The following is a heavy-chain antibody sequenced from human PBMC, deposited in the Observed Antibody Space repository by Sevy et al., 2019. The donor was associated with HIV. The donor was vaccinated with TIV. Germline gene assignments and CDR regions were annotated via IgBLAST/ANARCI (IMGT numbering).Heavy chain of an antibody. CDR3: ARETSDSNWYGLESGNDALDV. CDR1: GGSISSYY. V-gene: IGHV4-59*01. J-gene: IGHJ3*01. D-gene: IGHD4-4*01. Sequence: SETLSLTCTVSGGSISSYYWSWIRQPPGKGLEWIGYFYYSGDTDYNSSLKNRVTISVDKSKNQLSLRLSSVTAADTAVYYCARETSDSNWYGLESGNDALDVWGQGTLVTVSS. CDR2: FYYSGDT.